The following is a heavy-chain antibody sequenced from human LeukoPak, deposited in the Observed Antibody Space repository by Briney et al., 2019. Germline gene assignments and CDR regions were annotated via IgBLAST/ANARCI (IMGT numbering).Heavy chain of an antibody. CDR1: GYTFTGYY. V-gene: IGHV1-2*02. CDR3: ARDPYGTWYFDL. J-gene: IGHJ2*01. CDR2: INPNSGGT. Sequence: ASVKVSCKASGYTFTGYYMHWVRQAPGQGLEWMGWINPNSGGTNYAQKFQGRVTMTRDTSISTDYMELSRLRSDDTAVYYCARDPYGTWYFDLWGRGTLVTVSS. D-gene: IGHD3-10*01.